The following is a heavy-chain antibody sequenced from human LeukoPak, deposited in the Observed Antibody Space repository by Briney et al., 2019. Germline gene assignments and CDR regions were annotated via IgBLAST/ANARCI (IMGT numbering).Heavy chain of an antibody. J-gene: IGHJ6*04. V-gene: IGHV3-48*03. D-gene: IGHD3-10*02. CDR1: GFIFSSYE. Sequence: GGSLRLSCAASGFIFSSYEMNWVRQAPGKGLEWISYINSRGATIYYADSVKGRFTISRDNAENSVYLQMNSLRAEDTAVYYCAELGITMIGGVWGKGPTVTISS. CDR3: AELGITMIGGV. CDR2: INSRGATI.